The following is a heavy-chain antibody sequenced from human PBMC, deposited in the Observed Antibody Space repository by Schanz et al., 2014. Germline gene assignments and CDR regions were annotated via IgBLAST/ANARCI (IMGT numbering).Heavy chain of an antibody. CDR1: GFTLSSYA. CDR2: IYSGIGA. J-gene: IGHJ4*02. Sequence: VQLVESGGGLVKPGGSLRLSCAAYGFTLSSYAMHWVRQAPGKGLEWVSVIYSGIGAYYADSVKDRFTVSRDNSKNTVYLQMNRLRAEDTAVYYCARVHHYDPSGWGYFDYWGQGALVTVSS. D-gene: IGHD3-22*01. V-gene: IGHV3-66*01. CDR3: ARVHHYDPSGWGYFDY.